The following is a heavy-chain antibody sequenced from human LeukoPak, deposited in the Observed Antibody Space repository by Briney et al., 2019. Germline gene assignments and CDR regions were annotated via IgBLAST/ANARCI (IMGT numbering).Heavy chain of an antibody. CDR3: ARDDCSGGSCYSDY. J-gene: IGHJ4*02. Sequence: SETLSLTCTVSGGPISSGSYYWSWIRQPAGKGLEWIGRIYTSGSTNYNPSLKSRVTILVDTSKNHFSLKLSSVTAADTAVYYCARDDCSGGSCYSDYWGQGTLVTVFS. V-gene: IGHV4-61*02. CDR2: IYTSGST. CDR1: GGPISSGSYY. D-gene: IGHD2-15*01.